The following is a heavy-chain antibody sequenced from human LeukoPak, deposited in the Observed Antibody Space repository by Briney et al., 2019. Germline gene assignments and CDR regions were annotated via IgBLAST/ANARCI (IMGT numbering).Heavy chain of an antibody. CDR3: AKEGSSGLYFDY. J-gene: IGHJ4*02. CDR2: ISNRDSYT. V-gene: IGHV3-11*06. CDR1: GFTFSDYY. D-gene: IGHD6-19*01. Sequence: PGGCLRLSCEASGFTFSDYYMSWIRQAPGKGLEWVSYISNRDSYTNYADSVKGRFTISRDNAKNSLYLQMNSLRAEDTAVYYCAKEGSSGLYFDYWGQGILVTVSS.